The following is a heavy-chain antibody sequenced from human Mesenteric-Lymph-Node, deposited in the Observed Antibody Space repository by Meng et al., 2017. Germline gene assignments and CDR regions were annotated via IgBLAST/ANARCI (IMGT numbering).Heavy chain of an antibody. CDR1: GFTFSSYW. V-gene: IGHV3-7*01. CDR2: IKHDGSEI. J-gene: IGHJ6*02. D-gene: IGHD2-2*01. Sequence: GESLKISCVASGFTFSSYWMSWVRQPPGKGLEWVANIKHDGSEIYYVDSVKGRFTISRDNAKNSLYLQMNSLRAEDTAVYYCARDCDCSSTRGLDYYYYGMDVWGQGTTVTVSS. CDR3: ARDCDCSSTRGLDYYYYGMDV.